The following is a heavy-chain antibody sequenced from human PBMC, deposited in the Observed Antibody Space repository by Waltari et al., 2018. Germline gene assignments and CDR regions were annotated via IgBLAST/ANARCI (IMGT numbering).Heavy chain of an antibody. CDR3: ARRPPGYGGYVF. Sequence: EVKLVESGGGLIQPGGSLRLSCVASGFSFDSYAMNWVRQIPRKGPEWVSVISGRGAFTNYADAFEGRFTVSRDNSKNTLYLEMSSLRVEDTAVYYCARRPPGYGGYVFWGQGTLVTVSS. D-gene: IGHD6-25*01. CDR2: ISGRGAFT. J-gene: IGHJ1*01. V-gene: IGHV3-23*04. CDR1: GFSFDSYA.